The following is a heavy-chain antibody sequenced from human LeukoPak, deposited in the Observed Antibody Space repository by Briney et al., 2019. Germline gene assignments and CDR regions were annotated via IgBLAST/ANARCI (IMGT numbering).Heavy chain of an antibody. D-gene: IGHD3-3*01. CDR1: GFTFDDYA. CDR3: AKDIFPTYYDFWSGWLDF. Sequence: GGSLRLSCAASGFTFDDYAMHWVRQAPGKGLEWVSLISGDGGSTYYADSVKGRFTIPRDNSKNSLYLQMNSLRTEDTALYYCAKDIFPTYYDFWSGWLDFWGQGTLVTVSS. CDR2: ISGDGGST. J-gene: IGHJ4*02. V-gene: IGHV3-43*02.